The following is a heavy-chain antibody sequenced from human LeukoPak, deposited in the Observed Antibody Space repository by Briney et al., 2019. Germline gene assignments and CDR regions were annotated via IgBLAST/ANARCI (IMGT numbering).Heavy chain of an antibody. V-gene: IGHV3-30*02. J-gene: IGHJ6*03. Sequence: RAGGSLRLSCEASGFTLSTYWMSWVRQAPGKGLEWVAFIRYDGSNKYYADSVKGRFTISRDNSKDTLYLQMNSLRAEDTAIYYCAKDCCWGSDIGYYMDVWGKGTTVTVSS. D-gene: IGHD3-16*01. CDR3: AKDCCWGSDIGYYMDV. CDR2: IRYDGSNK. CDR1: GFTLSTYW.